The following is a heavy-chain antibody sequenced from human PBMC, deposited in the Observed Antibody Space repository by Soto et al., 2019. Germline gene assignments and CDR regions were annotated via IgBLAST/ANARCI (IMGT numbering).Heavy chain of an antibody. Sequence: KLPETLSLTCVVSGYSISSGYYWAWVRQPPGKELEWIGSIYHSGKTYYKPSLRSRVTVSVDTSKNQFSMKLISVTAADTAVYYCARDKRVTMIGGWFDPWGQGTLVTVSS. CDR1: GYSISSGYY. V-gene: IGHV4-38-2*02. D-gene: IGHD3-22*01. CDR3: ARDKRVTMIGGWFDP. CDR2: IYHSGKT. J-gene: IGHJ5*02.